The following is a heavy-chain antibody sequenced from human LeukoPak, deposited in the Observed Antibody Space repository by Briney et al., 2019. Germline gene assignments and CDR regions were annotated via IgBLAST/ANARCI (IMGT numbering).Heavy chain of an antibody. Sequence: PSETLSLTCTVSGGSISSGGYYWSWIRQPPGKGLEWIGEINHSGSTNYNPSIKSRVTISVDTSKNQFSLKLSSVTAADTAVYYCARTKRGYCSSTSCHSRYWFDPWGQGTLVTVSS. D-gene: IGHD2-2*03. J-gene: IGHJ5*02. CDR1: GGSISSGGYY. CDR3: ARTKRGYCSSTSCHSRYWFDP. CDR2: INHSGST. V-gene: IGHV4-39*07.